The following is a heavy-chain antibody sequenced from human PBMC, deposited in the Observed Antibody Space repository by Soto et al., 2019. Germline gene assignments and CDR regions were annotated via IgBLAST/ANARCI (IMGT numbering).Heavy chain of an antibody. Sequence: EVQLVESGGGLVQPGGSLRLSCAASGFTVSSNYMSWVRQAPGKGLEWVSVIYSGGSTYYADSVKGRFTISRHNSKNTLYLQMNSLRAEDTAVYYCARALLFWGYCTNGVCSDAFDIWGQGTMVTVSS. D-gene: IGHD2-8*01. CDR2: IYSGGST. CDR3: ARALLFWGYCTNGVCSDAFDI. J-gene: IGHJ3*02. CDR1: GFTVSSNY. V-gene: IGHV3-53*04.